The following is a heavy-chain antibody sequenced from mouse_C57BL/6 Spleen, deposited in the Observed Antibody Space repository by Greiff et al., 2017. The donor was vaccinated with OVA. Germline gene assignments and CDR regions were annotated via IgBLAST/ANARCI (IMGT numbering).Heavy chain of an antibody. D-gene: IGHD2-10*01. Sequence: EVQGVESGAELVKPGASVKLSCTASGFNIKDYYMHWVKQRPEQGLEWIGRIDPEDGETKYAPKFQGKATITADTSSNTAYLQLSSLTSEDTDVYYCARSPLLYYFDYWGQGTTLTVSS. V-gene: IGHV14-2*01. CDR1: GFNIKDYY. CDR2: IDPEDGET. J-gene: IGHJ2*01. CDR3: ARSPLLYYFDY.